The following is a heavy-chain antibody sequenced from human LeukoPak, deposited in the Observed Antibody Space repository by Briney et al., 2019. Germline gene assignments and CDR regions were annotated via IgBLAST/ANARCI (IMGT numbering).Heavy chain of an antibody. CDR3: ARDGTYYDILTGSPRGWFDP. CDR2: ISAYNGNT. V-gene: IGHV1-18*01. D-gene: IGHD3-9*01. CDR1: GYTFTSYG. J-gene: IGHJ5*02. Sequence: GASVKVSCKASGYTFTSYGISWVRQAPGQGLERMGWISAYNGNTNYAQKLQGRVIMTTDTSTSTAYMELRSLRSDDTAVYYCARDGTYYDILTGSPRGWFDPWGQGTLVTVSS.